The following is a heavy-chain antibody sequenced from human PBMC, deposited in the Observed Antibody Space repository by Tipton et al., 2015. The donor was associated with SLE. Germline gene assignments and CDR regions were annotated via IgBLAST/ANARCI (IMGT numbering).Heavy chain of an antibody. CDR2: MYYSGST. CDR3: ARGSSSSSWYPNWFDP. J-gene: IGHJ5*02. D-gene: IGHD6-13*01. CDR1: GGSISSYY. V-gene: IGHV4-59*12. Sequence: TLSLTCTVSGGSISSYYWSWIRQPPGKGLEWIGYMYYSGSTNYNPSLKSRVTISVDTSKNQFSLKLSSVTAADTAVYYCARGSSSSSWYPNWFDPWGQGTLVTVSS.